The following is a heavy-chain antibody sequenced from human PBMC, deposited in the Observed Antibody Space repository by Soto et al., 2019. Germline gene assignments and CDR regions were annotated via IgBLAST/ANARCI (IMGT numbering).Heavy chain of an antibody. Sequence: GGSLGLSCAASGFAFSSHPMSWVRQAPERGLEWVSGISDSGGLTYNADSVKGRFTISRDNSKNTLYLQMNSLRAEDTALYYCARRAFGSSRSFDIWGQGTMVTVSS. CDR3: ARRAFGSSRSFDI. V-gene: IGHV3-23*01. CDR1: GFAFSSHP. J-gene: IGHJ3*02. D-gene: IGHD6-6*01. CDR2: ISDSGGLT.